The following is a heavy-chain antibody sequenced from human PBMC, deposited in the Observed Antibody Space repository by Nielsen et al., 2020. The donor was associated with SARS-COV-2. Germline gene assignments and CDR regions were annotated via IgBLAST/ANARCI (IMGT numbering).Heavy chain of an antibody. CDR2: INPSGGST. CDR1: GYTFTSYY. V-gene: IGHV1-46*01. D-gene: IGHD2-21*02. J-gene: IGHJ5*02. Sequence: ASVKVSCKASGYTFTSYYIHWVRQAPGQGLEWMGIINPSGGSTDYAQKFQGRVTITADESTSTAYMELSSLRSEDTAVYYCARPAGDPGRFDPWGQGTLVTVSS. CDR3: ARPAGDPGRFDP.